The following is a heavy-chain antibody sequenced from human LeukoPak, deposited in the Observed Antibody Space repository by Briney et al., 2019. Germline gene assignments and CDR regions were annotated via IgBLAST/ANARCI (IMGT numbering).Heavy chain of an antibody. V-gene: IGHV3-7*01. CDR2: IKQDGGEK. D-gene: IGHD6-13*01. J-gene: IGHJ6*03. CDR3: ARVPGSSSWYLLYYYYYYMDV. CDR1: GFTFSSYW. Sequence: GGSLRLSCAASGFTFSSYWMSWVRQAPGKGLEWVTNIKQDGGEKYYVDSVKGRFTISRDNAKNSLYLQMNSLRAEDTAVYYCARVPGSSSWYLLYYYYYYMDVWGKGTTVTVSS.